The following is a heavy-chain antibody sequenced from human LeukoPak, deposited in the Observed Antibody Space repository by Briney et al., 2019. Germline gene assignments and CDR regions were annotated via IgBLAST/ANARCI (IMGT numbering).Heavy chain of an antibody. J-gene: IGHJ5*02. CDR3: ARDRLAVAGTGWFDP. Sequence: PSETLSLTCAVSGGSISSGGYSWSWIRQPPGKGLEWIGYIYHSGSTYYNPSLKSRVTISVDRSKNQFSLKLSSVTAADTAVYYCARDRLAVAGTGWFDPWGQGILVTVSS. D-gene: IGHD6-19*01. CDR1: GGSISSGGYS. V-gene: IGHV4-30-2*01. CDR2: IYHSGST.